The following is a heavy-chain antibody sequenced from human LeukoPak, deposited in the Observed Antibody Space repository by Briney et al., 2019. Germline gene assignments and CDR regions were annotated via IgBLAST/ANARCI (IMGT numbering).Heavy chain of an antibody. J-gene: IGHJ4*02. CDR3: ARGSTGADY. CDR1: GFTFSSYA. CDR2: ISSSSNYI. Sequence: GGSLRLSCAASGFTFSSYAMSWVRQAPGKGLEWVSSISSSSNYIYYADSVKGRFTTSRDNAKNSLYLQMNSLRAEDTAVYYCARGSTGADYWGQGTLVTVSS. V-gene: IGHV3-21*01. D-gene: IGHD1-1*01.